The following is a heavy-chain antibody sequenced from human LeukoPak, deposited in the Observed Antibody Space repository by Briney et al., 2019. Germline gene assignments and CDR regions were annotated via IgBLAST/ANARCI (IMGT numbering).Heavy chain of an antibody. CDR2: IRYDGSKK. D-gene: IGHD3-10*01. CDR3: AKVLQMVREVTPFDY. V-gene: IGHV3-30*02. Sequence: PGGSLRLSCAASGFIFSSYGMHWVRQAPGKGLEWVAFIRYDGSKKYYADSVKGRFTISRDNSKNTLYLQMNSLRAEDTAVYYCAKVLQMVREVTPFDYWGQGTLVTVPS. J-gene: IGHJ4*02. CDR1: GFIFSSYG.